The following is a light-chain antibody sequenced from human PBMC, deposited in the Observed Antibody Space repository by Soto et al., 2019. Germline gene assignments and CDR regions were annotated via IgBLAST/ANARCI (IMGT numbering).Light chain of an antibody. CDR3: LEHNTYPFT. CDR2: AAS. V-gene: IGKV1-17*01. CDR1: QGIGDD. Sequence: GARVTITCRASQGIGDDLGWYQQRPGEAPKRLIYAASILPSGVPSRFSGSGSGTEFTLTISGLQPEDFATYFCLEHNTYPFTFGGGTKVEIK. J-gene: IGKJ4*01.